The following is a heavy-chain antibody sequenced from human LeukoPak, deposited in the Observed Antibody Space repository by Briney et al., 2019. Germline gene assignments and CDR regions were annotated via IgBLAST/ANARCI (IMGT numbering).Heavy chain of an antibody. CDR2: VYHTVGT. J-gene: IGHJ4*02. D-gene: IGHD3-22*01. CDR1: VGAISGDIYY. Sequence: PLGTLSLTCAVSVGAISGDIYYCGWSRQPPGEGLGWSGGVYHTVGTSYNPSLKSRVTMSMETSKNQFSLSLTAVSPADTAVCSCARGGRGYYDLLDHWGQGTLVSVSS. V-gene: IGHV4-39*07. CDR3: ARGGRGYYDLLDH.